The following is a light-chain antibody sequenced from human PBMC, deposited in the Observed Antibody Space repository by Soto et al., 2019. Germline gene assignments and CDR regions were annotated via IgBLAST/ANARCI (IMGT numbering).Light chain of an antibody. J-gene: IGKJ5*01. CDR1: QSISSW. CDR2: DAS. Sequence: DIQMPQSPSTLSASVGDRVTITCRASQSISSWLAWYPQKPWKAPKLLIYDASSLESGVTSRFSGSGSGTEFTLTISSLQPDDFATYYCQQYNSYSFFGQGTLLEIK. CDR3: QQYNSYSF. V-gene: IGKV1-5*01.